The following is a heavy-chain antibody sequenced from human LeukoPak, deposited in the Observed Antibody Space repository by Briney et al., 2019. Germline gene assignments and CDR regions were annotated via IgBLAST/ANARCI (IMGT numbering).Heavy chain of an antibody. CDR2: ISSSSSTI. CDR3: AREGGYSGYDNDY. Sequence: PGGSLRLSCAASGFTFSDYSMNWVRQAPGKGLEWISYISSSSSTIYYADSVKGRFTVSRDNAENSLYLQMNSLRAEDTAVYYCAREGGYSGYDNDYWGQGTLVTVSS. J-gene: IGHJ4*02. D-gene: IGHD5-12*01. CDR1: GFTFSDYS. V-gene: IGHV3-48*01.